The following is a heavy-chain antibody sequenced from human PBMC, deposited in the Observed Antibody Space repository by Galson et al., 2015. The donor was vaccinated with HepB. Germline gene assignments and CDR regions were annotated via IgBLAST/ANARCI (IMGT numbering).Heavy chain of an antibody. D-gene: IGHD2-15*01. CDR3: TRVKSCSGGSCYSRGYYFDY. CDR2: INAGNGNT. J-gene: IGHJ4*02. Sequence: SVKVSCKASGYTFTSYAMHWVRQAPGQRLEWMGWINAGNGNTKYSQKFQGRVTITRDTSASTAYMELSSLRSEDTAVYYCTRVKSCSGGSCYSRGYYFDYWGQAPLVTVSS. V-gene: IGHV1-3*01. CDR1: GYTFTSYA.